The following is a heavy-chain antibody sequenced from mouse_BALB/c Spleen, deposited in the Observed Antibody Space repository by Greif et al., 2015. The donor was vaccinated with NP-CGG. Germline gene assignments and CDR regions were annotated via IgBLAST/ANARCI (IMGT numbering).Heavy chain of an antibody. CDR2: ISSGGSYT. J-gene: IGHJ4*01. Sequence: EVKLVESGGDLVKPGGSLKLSCAASGFTFSSYGMSWVRQTPDKRLEWVATISSGGSYTYYPDSVKGRFTISRDNAKNTLYLQMSSLKSEDTAMYYCARPYYGSSYDYAMDYWGQGTAVTVAS. CDR3: ARPYYGSSYDYAMDY. D-gene: IGHD1-1*01. V-gene: IGHV5-6*01. CDR1: GFTFSSYG.